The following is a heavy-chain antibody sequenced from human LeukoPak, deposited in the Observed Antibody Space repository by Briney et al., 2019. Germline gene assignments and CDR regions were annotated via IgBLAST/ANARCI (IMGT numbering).Heavy chain of an antibody. V-gene: IGHV3-48*01. CDR1: GFTLSLYG. D-gene: IGHD6-6*01. Sequence: GGSLRLSCAVSGFTLSLYGMNWVRQAQGKGLEWISHISASSSGIFYADSVKGRFITSRDNTRSSLYLQMSSLRAEDTAVYYCVRDPSSVRLPFGSWGQETLVTVSS. CDR2: ISASSSGI. J-gene: IGHJ4*02. CDR3: VRDPSSVRLPFGS.